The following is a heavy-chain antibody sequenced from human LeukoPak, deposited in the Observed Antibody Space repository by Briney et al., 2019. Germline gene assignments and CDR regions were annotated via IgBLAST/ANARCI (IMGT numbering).Heavy chain of an antibody. D-gene: IGHD3-10*01. J-gene: IGHJ4*02. CDR2: MNPNSGNT. CDR3: AREIYRYYYGSGSYDY. Sequence: ASVKVSCKASGYTFTSYDINWVRQATGQGLEWMGWMNPNSGNTGYAQKFQGRVTMTRNTSISTAYMELSSLRSEDTAVYYCAREIYRYYYGSGSYDYWGQGTLVTVSS. V-gene: IGHV1-8*01. CDR1: GYTFTSYD.